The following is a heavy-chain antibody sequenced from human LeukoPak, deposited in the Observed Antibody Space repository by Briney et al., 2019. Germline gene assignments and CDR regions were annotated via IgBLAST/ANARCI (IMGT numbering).Heavy chain of an antibody. CDR1: GGSISSYY. Sequence: PSETLSLTCTVSGGSISSYYWSWIRQPPGKGLEWIGYIYYSGSTNYNPSLKSRVTISVDTSKNQFSLKLSSVTAADTAVYYCARALNRYSSGWRLTFDPWGQGTLVTVSS. CDR2: IYYSGST. J-gene: IGHJ5*02. V-gene: IGHV4-59*01. D-gene: IGHD6-19*01. CDR3: ARALNRYSSGWRLTFDP.